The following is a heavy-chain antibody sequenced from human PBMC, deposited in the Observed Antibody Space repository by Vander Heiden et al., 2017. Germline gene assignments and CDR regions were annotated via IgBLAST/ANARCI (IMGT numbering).Heavy chain of an antibody. J-gene: IGHJ6*02. CDR2: IKSKTDGGTT. D-gene: IGHD4-17*01. CDR1: GFTFSNAW. Sequence: EVQLVESGGGLVKPGGSLRLSCAASGFTFSNAWMNWVRQAPGKGLEWVGRIKSKTDGGTTDYAAPVKGRLTISRDDSKNTLYLKMKSLKTEDTAVYYCTTPFEAYGGYGMDVWGQGTTVTVSS. V-gene: IGHV3-15*07. CDR3: TTPFEAYGGYGMDV.